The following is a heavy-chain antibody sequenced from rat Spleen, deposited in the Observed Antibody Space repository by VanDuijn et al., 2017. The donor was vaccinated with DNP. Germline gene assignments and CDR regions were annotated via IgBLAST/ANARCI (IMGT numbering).Heavy chain of an antibody. Sequence: VQLVESGGGLVQPGRSLKLSCAVSGITFSDHNMAWVRQAPKKGLEWMGRRQNGGSTDYNSAPKSRLSISRDTSKSQVFLKMNSVQTEDTAMYFCVRFGDTMGAYWGQGTLVTVSS. D-gene: IGHD1-7*01. CDR3: VRFGDTMGAY. V-gene: IGHV2-19*01. J-gene: IGHJ3*01. CDR1: GITFSDHN. CDR2: RQNGGST.